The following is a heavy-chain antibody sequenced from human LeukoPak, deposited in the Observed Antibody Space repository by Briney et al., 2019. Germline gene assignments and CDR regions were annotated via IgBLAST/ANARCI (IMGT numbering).Heavy chain of an antibody. V-gene: IGHV1-2*02. D-gene: IGHD1-1*01. CDR1: GYTFTGYY. J-gene: IGHJ6*03. Sequence: ASVKVSCKASGYTFTGYYMHWVRQAPGQGLEWMGWINPNSGGTNYAQKFQGRVTMTRDTSISTAYMELSRLRSDDTAVYYCARSPYNFDYYYYYYMDVWGKGTTVTVSS. CDR2: INPNSGGT. CDR3: ARSPYNFDYYYYYYMDV.